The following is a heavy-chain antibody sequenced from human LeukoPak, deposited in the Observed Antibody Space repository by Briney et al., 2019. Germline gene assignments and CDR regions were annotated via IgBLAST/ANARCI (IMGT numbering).Heavy chain of an antibody. CDR1: GFTFSMYA. CDR3: ARGGSAFDI. J-gene: IGHJ3*02. CDR2: ISDNT. Sequence: GGSLRLSCAVSGFTFSMYAMAWVRQAPGKGLEWVSGISDNTYYADSVRGRFTISRDNSKNTLYLQMNSLRAEDTAVYYCARGGSAFDIWGQGTMITVSS. D-gene: IGHD3-10*01. V-gene: IGHV3-23*01.